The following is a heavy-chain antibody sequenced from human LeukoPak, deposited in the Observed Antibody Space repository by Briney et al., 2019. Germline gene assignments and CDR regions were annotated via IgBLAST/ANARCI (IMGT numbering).Heavy chain of an antibody. Sequence: SETLSLTCAVYGGSFSGYYWSWIRQPAGKGLEWIGRIYTSGSTNYNPSLKSRVTISVDTSKNQFSLKLSSVTAADTAVYYCARVSIFGVVSYFDYWGQGTLVTVSS. CDR1: GGSFSGYY. D-gene: IGHD3-3*02. CDR2: IYTSGST. V-gene: IGHV4-59*10. J-gene: IGHJ4*02. CDR3: ARVSIFGVVSYFDY.